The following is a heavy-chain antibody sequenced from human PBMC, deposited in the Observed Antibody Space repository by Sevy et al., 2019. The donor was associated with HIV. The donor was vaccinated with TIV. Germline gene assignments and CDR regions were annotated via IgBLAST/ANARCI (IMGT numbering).Heavy chain of an antibody. J-gene: IGHJ4*02. CDR2: ISYAGDTK. V-gene: IGHV3-30-3*01. CDR3: ARDSGYSPYDYPGNY. D-gene: IGHD5-12*01. CDR1: GFNFRTHA. Sequence: GGSLRLSCVASGFNFRTHAMHWVRHAPGRGLEWVAVISYAGDTKYNTDSVKGRFTISRDNSKNTLFLQMNSLRPEDTAVYYCARDSGYSPYDYPGNYWGQGTLVTVSS.